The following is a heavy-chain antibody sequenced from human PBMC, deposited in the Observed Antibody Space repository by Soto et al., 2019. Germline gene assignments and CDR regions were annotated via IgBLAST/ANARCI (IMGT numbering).Heavy chain of an antibody. CDR3: AHSDLGYCSSTSCPYYFDY. CDR1: GFSLSTSGVG. Sequence: SGPTLVNPTQTLTLTCTFSGFSLSTSGVGVGWIRQPPGKALEWLALIYWNDDKRYSPSMKSRLTITKDTSKNQVVLTMTNKDPVDTATYYCAHSDLGYCSSTSCPYYFDYWGQGTLVTVSS. J-gene: IGHJ4*02. V-gene: IGHV2-5*01. CDR2: IYWNDDK. D-gene: IGHD2-2*01.